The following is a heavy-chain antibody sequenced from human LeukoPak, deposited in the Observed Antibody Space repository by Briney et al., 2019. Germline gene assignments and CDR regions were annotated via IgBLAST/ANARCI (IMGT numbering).Heavy chain of an antibody. CDR1: GFTFSSYW. D-gene: IGHD3-3*01. Sequence: GGSLRLSCAASGFTFSSYWMHWVRHAPGKGLVWVSRINSDGSTTTYADSVKGRFTISRDNAKNTLYLQMNSLRAEDTAVYYCARGSSIFGVVTADFDYWGQGTLVTVSS. CDR2: INSDGSTT. J-gene: IGHJ4*02. V-gene: IGHV3-74*01. CDR3: ARGSSIFGVVTADFDY.